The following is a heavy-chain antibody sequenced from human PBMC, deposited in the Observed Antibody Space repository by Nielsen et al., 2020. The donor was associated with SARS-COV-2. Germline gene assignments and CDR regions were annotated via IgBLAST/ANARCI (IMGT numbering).Heavy chain of an antibody. CDR2: INPSGGST. CDR3: ARDRVTAHYYYYYGMDV. CDR1: GGTFSSYA. D-gene: IGHD1-14*01. V-gene: IGHV1-46*01. J-gene: IGHJ6*02. Sequence: ASVKVSCKASGGTFSSYAISWVRQAPGQGLEWMGIINPSGGSTSYAQKFQGRVTMTRDTSTSTVYMELSSLRSEDTAVYYCARDRVTAHYYYYYGMDVWGQGTTGTVSS.